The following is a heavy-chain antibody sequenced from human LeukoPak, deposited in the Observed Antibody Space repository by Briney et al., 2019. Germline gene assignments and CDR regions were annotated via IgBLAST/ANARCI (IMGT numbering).Heavy chain of an antibody. CDR1: GVSIKSTLW. CDR3: AGLRGYFDRSGSF. J-gene: IGHJ3*01. Sequence: SDTLSLTCAVSGVSIKSTLWRRWVRPPPGKGLEWNGEIYHTGGTSYNPVLKSRVTISVDKSKSQFSLRLSSVTAADTAVYYCAGLRGYFDRSGSFWGEGTMVAVSS. D-gene: IGHD3-22*01. CDR2: IYHTGGT. V-gene: IGHV4-4*02.